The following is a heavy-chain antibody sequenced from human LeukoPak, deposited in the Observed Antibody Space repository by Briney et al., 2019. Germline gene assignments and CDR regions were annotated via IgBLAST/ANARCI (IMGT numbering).Heavy chain of an antibody. V-gene: IGHV3-15*01. CDR3: NTGYSYGYGH. CDR2: IRTNSEGGTT. CDR1: GLNFKIAW. J-gene: IGHJ4*02. Sequence: GGSLRLSCAASGLNFKIAWMSWVRQAPGKGLEWVGRIRTNSEGGTTDYAAPMKGKFTISGDDSKNMVYLQMNSLEAEDTAVYYCNTGYSYGYGHWGQGTLVTVSS. D-gene: IGHD5-18*01.